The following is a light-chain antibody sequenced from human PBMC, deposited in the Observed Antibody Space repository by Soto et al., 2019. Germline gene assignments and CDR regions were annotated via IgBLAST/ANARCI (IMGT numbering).Light chain of an antibody. CDR2: GAS. V-gene: IGKV3-15*01. J-gene: IGKJ4*01. CDR1: QGVHSN. CDR3: QQYNSWPVT. Sequence: EIVLTQSPATLSLSPGDRFTLSCRASQGVHSNSAWYQQKPGQXPRXXIYGASTRATGIPARFSVTVYETELTINISSLQSEDGEVYDGQQYNSWPVTFGGGTKVEIK.